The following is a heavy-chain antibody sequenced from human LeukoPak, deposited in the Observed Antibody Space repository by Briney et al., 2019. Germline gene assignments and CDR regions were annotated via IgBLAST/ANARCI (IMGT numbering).Heavy chain of an antibody. CDR3: AKDRIVVVPAAMGY. CDR2: IYSGGST. CDR1: GFTFSSYA. J-gene: IGHJ4*02. V-gene: IGHV3-66*01. Sequence: GGSLRLSCAASGFTFSSYAMHWVRQAPGKGLEWVSVIYSGGSTYYADSVKGRFTISRDNSKNTLYLQMNSLRAEDTAVYYCAKDRIVVVPAAMGYWGQGTLVTVSS. D-gene: IGHD2-2*01.